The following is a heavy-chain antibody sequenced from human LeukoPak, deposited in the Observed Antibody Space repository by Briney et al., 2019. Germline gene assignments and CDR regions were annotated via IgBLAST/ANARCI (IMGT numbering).Heavy chain of an antibody. CDR1: GFTFSGYT. CDR3: ARDSTWQLDY. J-gene: IGHJ4*02. D-gene: IGHD5-12*01. Sequence: GSLRLSCAVSGFTFSGYTMSWVRQAPGKGLQWVSAISGSGGSTFYADSVKGRFTISRDNSKNTLYLQMNSLRADDTAVYFCARDSTWQLDYWGQGTLVTVSS. V-gene: IGHV3-23*01. CDR2: ISGSGGST.